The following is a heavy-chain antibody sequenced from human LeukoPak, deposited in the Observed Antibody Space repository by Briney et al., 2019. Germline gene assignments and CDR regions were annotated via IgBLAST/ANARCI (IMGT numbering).Heavy chain of an antibody. V-gene: IGHV4-34*01. CDR2: INHSGST. CDR3: ARGLGEFRVTNWFDP. Sequence: SETLSLTCAVYGGSFSGYYWSWIRQPPGKGLEWIGEINHSGSTNYNPSLKSRVTISVDTSKNQSSLKLSSVTAADTAVYYCARGLGEFRVTNWFDPWGQGTLVTVSS. J-gene: IGHJ5*02. CDR1: GGSFSGYY. D-gene: IGHD3-16*01.